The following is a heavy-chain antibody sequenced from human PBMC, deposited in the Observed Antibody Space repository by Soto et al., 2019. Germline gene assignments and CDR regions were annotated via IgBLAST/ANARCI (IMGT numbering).Heavy chain of an antibody. Sequence: EVQLVESGGGLVQPGGSLRLSCAASGFTFSNYWMYWVRQAPGKGLEWVSRINSDGSVSSYADSVKGRLTISRDNVKNTLYLQMDSLRAEDTAVYYCARGECVGGTCYSLAGSFYYYMDVRGKGTTVTVFS. V-gene: IGHV3-74*02. CDR1: GFTFSNYW. CDR3: ARGECVGGTCYSLAGSFYYYMDV. J-gene: IGHJ6*03. D-gene: IGHD2-15*01. CDR2: INSDGSVS.